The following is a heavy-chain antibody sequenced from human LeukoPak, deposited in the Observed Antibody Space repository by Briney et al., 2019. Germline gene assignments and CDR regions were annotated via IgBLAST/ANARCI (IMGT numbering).Heavy chain of an antibody. V-gene: IGHV4-34*01. Sequence: SGTLSLTCAVYGGSFSGYYWSWIGQPPGKGLEWIGEINHSGSTNYNPCLKSRVPVSVDTSKNLFPLKLSCVTPAASAAACCWRGRAFCSKGVCYLRAYYYDMVVW. J-gene: IGHJ6*03. CDR3: WRGRAFCSKGVCYLRAYYYDMVV. CDR2: INHSGST. CDR1: GGSFSGYY. D-gene: IGHD2-8*01.